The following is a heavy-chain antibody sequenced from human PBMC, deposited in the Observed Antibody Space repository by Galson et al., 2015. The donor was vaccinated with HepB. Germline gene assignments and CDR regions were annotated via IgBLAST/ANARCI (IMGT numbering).Heavy chain of an antibody. V-gene: IGHV3-23*01. CDR2: ISGSGDRV. J-gene: IGHJ4*02. Sequence: SLRLSCAASGFTFSNSAMSWVRQAPGKGLEWVSGISGSGDRVKYADSVEGRFAISRDYSKNTLFLHLASLRPEDTATYYCVKDSREWLPSGGFDYWGQGTLVTVSS. CDR3: VKDSREWLPSGGFDY. CDR1: GFTFSNSA. D-gene: IGHD5-12*01.